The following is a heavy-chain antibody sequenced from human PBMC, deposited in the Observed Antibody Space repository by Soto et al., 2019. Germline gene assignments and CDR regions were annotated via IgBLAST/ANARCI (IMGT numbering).Heavy chain of an antibody. CDR3: ARDLLGFGYTDADV. CDR1: GGTFSNYA. V-gene: IGHV1-69*12. J-gene: IGHJ6*02. Sequence: QVQLVQSGAEVKKPGSSVKVSCKASGGTFSNYALISWVRQAPGQGLEWMGGIIPIGATVNYAQKFQGRVTITADESTSTVYMDLGSLRSEDTVVYYCARDLLGFGYTDADVWGQGTTVTVSS. D-gene: IGHD3-10*01. CDR2: IIPIGATV.